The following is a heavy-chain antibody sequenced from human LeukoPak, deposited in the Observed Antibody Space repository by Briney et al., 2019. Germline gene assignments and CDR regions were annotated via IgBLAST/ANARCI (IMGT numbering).Heavy chain of an antibody. D-gene: IGHD2-15*01. J-gene: IGHJ4*02. Sequence: PSETLSLTCTVSGGSISSYYWSWIRQPPGKGLEWIGYIYYSGSTNYNPSLKSRVTISVDTSKNQFSLKLSSVTAADTAVYYCVVVVAATWFDYWGQGTLVTVSS. V-gene: IGHV4-59*08. CDR1: GGSISSYY. CDR2: IYYSGST. CDR3: VVVVAATWFDY.